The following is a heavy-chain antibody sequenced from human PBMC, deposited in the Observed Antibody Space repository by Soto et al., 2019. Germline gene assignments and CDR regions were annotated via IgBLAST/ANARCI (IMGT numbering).Heavy chain of an antibody. CDR1: GDSVSSNSAA. J-gene: IGHJ3*02. Sequence: SQTLSITCVISGDSVSSNSAAWNWIRQSPSRGLEWLGRTYYRSKWYNDYAVSVKSRITINPDTSKNQFSLQLNSVTPEDTAVYFCARDIAVAGTASFDIWGQGTMVTVSS. CDR3: ARDIAVAGTASFDI. V-gene: IGHV6-1*01. CDR2: TYYRSKWYN. D-gene: IGHD6-19*01.